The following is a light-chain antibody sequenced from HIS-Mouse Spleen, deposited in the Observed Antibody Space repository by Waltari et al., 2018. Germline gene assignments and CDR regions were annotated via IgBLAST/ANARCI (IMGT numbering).Light chain of an antibody. J-gene: IGKJ5*01. V-gene: IGKV3-11*01. Sequence: EIVLTQSPATLSLSPGERATLSCRASQSVSSYLAWYQQKPGQAPRLLIYDASNRATASPARLSGSGSGTDFTLTIGSLEPEDFAVYYCQQRSNWPITFGQGTRLEIK. CDR3: QQRSNWPIT. CDR1: QSVSSY. CDR2: DAS.